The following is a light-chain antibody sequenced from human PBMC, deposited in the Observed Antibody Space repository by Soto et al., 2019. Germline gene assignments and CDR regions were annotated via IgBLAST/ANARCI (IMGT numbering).Light chain of an antibody. Sequence: IVLTQSPGTLSLSPGERATLSCRASQSVSSSYLAWYQQKPGQAPRLLIYGASSRATGIPDRFSGSGSGTDFTLTISRLEPEEFAVYYCQQYGSSPQTFGQGPKVEIK. J-gene: IGKJ1*01. CDR3: QQYGSSPQT. CDR1: QSVSSSY. V-gene: IGKV3-20*01. CDR2: GAS.